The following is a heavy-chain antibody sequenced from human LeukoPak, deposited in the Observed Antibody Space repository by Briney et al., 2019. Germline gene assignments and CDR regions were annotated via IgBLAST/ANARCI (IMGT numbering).Heavy chain of an antibody. D-gene: IGHD2-2*01. CDR1: GFTFSDYY. V-gene: IGHV3-11*01. J-gene: IGHJ6*03. CDR3: ARVACSSTSCYVYYYYYMDV. Sequence: GGSLRLSCAASGFTFSDYYMSWIRQAPGKGLEWVSYISSSGSTIYYADSVKGRFTISRGNAKNSLYLQVNSLRAEDTAVYYCARVACSSTSCYVYYYYYMDVWGKGTTVTVSS. CDR2: ISSSGSTI.